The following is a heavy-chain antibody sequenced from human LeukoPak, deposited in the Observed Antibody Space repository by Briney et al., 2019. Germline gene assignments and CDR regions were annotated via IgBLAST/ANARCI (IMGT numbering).Heavy chain of an antibody. V-gene: IGHV4-30-2*01. Sequence: ASQTLSLTCAVSGGSISSGGYSWSWIRQPPGKGLEWIGYIYYSGSTYYKPSLKSRVTISVDRSKNQFSLKLSSVTAADTAVYYCARSAPYSGYEGSFDYWGQGTLVTVSS. D-gene: IGHD5-12*01. CDR2: IYYSGST. CDR3: ARSAPYSGYEGSFDY. J-gene: IGHJ4*02. CDR1: GGSISSGGYS.